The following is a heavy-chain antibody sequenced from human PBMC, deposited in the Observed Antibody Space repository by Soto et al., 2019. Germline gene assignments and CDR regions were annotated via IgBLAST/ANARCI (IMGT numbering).Heavy chain of an antibody. J-gene: IGHJ4*02. Sequence: QVQLVQSGAEVKKPGSSVKVSCKASGGTFSSYAISWVRQAPGQGLEWMGGFIPIFGTANYAQKFQGRVXIXAXGSTSTAYMELSSLRSEDTAVYYCARRAPYGDYVDYWGQGTLVTVSS. CDR1: GGTFSSYA. V-gene: IGHV1-69*12. CDR2: FIPIFGTA. D-gene: IGHD4-17*01. CDR3: ARRAPYGDYVDY.